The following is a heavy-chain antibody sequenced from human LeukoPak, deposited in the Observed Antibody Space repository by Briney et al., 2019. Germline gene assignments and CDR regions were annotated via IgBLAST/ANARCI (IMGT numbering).Heavy chain of an antibody. J-gene: IGHJ5*02. D-gene: IGHD6-19*01. CDR1: GYTFTSYG. Sequence: ASVKVSCKAPGYTFTSYGITWVRQAPGQGLEWMGWISAYNGNTNYAQELQGRVTMTTDTSTSTAYMEVRSLRSDDTAVYYCARDLSVAGTVGFDPWGQGTLVIVSS. CDR2: ISAYNGNT. CDR3: ARDLSVAGTVGFDP. V-gene: IGHV1-18*01.